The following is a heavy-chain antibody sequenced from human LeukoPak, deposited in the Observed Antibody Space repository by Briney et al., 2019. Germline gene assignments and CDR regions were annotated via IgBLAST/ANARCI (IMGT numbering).Heavy chain of an antibody. CDR2: IYGGDNT. V-gene: IGHV3-53*01. J-gene: IGHJ4*02. Sequence: GGSLRLSCAASGFTFSSYAMSWVRQAPGKGLEWVSVIYGGDNTDYTDSVKGRFIISRDNPKNIVFLQMNSLRVEDTAVYYCARGLIYWGQGTLVTVSS. CDR1: GFTFSSYA. CDR3: ARGLIY.